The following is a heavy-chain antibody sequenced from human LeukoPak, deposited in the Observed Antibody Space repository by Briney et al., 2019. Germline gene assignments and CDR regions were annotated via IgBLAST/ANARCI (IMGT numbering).Heavy chain of an antibody. CDR1: GYSISSGYY. Sequence: SETLSLTCTVSGYSISSGYYWGWIRQPPGKGLEWIGSIYHSGSTYYNPSLKSRVTISVDTSKNQFSLKLTSVTAADTAVYYCARIWAGTMPAASRRNYYYGMDVWGQGTTVTVSS. CDR3: ARIWAGTMPAASRRNYYYGMDV. V-gene: IGHV4-38-2*02. J-gene: IGHJ6*02. CDR2: IYHSGST. D-gene: IGHD2-2*01.